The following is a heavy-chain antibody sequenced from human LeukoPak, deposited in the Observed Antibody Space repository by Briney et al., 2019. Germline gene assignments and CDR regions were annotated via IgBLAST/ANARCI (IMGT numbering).Heavy chain of an antibody. D-gene: IGHD2-2*01. Sequence: GGSLRLSCTVSGFTVSSNYMSWDRQAPGKGLEWVSYISSSSSTIYYADSVKGRFTISRDNAKNSLYLQMNSLRAEDTAVYYCARDLGILAYCSSTSCYPYWGQGTLVTVSS. CDR2: ISSSSSTI. J-gene: IGHJ4*02. V-gene: IGHV3-48*01. CDR1: GFTVSSNY. CDR3: ARDLGILAYCSSTSCYPY.